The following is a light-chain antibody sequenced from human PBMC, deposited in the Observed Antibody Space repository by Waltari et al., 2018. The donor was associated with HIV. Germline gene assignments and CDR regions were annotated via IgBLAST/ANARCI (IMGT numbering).Light chain of an antibody. V-gene: IGLV2-14*01. CDR1: SSDVGGYNY. J-gene: IGLJ2*01. CDR2: EVS. CDR3: SSYTSSSTVV. Sequence: QSALTQPASVSGSPGQSTTISCTGTSSDVGGYNYVSWYQQHPGKAPKLMIYEVSNRPSGVSNRFSGSKSGNTASLTISGLQAEVEADYYCSSYTSSSTVVFGGGTKLTVL.